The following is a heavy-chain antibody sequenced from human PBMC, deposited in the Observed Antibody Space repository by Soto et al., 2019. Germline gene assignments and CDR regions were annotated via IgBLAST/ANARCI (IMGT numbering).Heavy chain of an antibody. V-gene: IGHV1-24*01. CDR3: ATELWVTTGTPAAVDY. D-gene: IGHD1-1*01. CDR2: FDPEDGET. Sequence: ASVKVSCKVSGYTLTELSMHWVRQAPGKGLEWMGGFDPEDGETIYAQKFQGRVTMTEDTSTDTAYMELSSLRSEDTAVYYCATELWVTTGTPAAVDYWGQGTLVTVSS. CDR1: GYTLTELS. J-gene: IGHJ4*02.